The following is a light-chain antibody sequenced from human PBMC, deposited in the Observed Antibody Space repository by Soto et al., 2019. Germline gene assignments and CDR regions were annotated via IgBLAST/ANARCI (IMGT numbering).Light chain of an antibody. CDR3: QQRSSWIT. Sequence: EIVLTQSPGTPSLSPGARAPLSCRARQSVSSSYLAWYQQKPGQAPRIIIFAASGRATGIPDRFSGSGSATDFTLTISSLEPEDFAVYYCQQRSSWITFGQGTRLEIK. CDR1: QSVSSSY. J-gene: IGKJ5*01. V-gene: IGKV3D-20*02. CDR2: AAS.